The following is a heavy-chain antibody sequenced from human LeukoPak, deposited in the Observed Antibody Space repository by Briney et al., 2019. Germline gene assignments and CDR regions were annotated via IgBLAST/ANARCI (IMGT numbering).Heavy chain of an antibody. V-gene: IGHV1-2*02. CDR3: ARVGISQWLVQSYYGMDV. D-gene: IGHD6-19*01. J-gene: IGHJ6*02. CDR2: INPNSGGT. CDR1: GYTFTGYY. Sequence: ASVKVSCKASGYTFTGYYMHWVRQAPGQGLEWMGWINPNSGGTNYAQKFQGRVTMTRDTSISTAYMEPSRLRSDDTAVYYCARVGISQWLVQSYYGMDVWGQGTTVTVSS.